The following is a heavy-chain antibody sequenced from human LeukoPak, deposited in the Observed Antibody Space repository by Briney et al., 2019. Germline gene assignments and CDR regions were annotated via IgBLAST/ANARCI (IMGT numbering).Heavy chain of an antibody. J-gene: IGHJ6*02. CDR2: INHSGST. V-gene: IGHV4-34*01. CDR1: GGSFSGYY. CDR3: ARAVAAGAYYGMDV. Sequence: SEILSLTCAVYGGSFSGYYWSWIRQPPGKGLEWIGEINHSGSTNYNPSLKSRVTISVDTSKNQFSLKLSSVTAADTAVYYCARAVAAGAYYGMDVWGQGTTVTVSS. D-gene: IGHD6-13*01.